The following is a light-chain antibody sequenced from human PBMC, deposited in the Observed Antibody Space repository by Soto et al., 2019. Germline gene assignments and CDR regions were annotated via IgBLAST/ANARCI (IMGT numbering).Light chain of an antibody. Sequence: EIVLTQSPGTLSLSPGERATLSCRASQSVSNTYIAWYQQKPGQAPRVLIYGASSRATGIPDRFSGSGSGTDFTLTISRLEPEDFAVYFCQQYGRSPPFTFGQGTKVEIK. V-gene: IGKV3-20*01. CDR2: GAS. CDR3: QQYGRSPPFT. CDR1: QSVSNTY. J-gene: IGKJ2*01.